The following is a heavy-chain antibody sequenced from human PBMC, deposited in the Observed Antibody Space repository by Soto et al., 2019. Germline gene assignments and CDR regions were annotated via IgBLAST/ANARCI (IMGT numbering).Heavy chain of an antibody. CDR3: ARDFWSGPLPEHVNV. Sequence: ASVKVSSKASGYTFTGFHMHWVRQAPGQGLEWMGWINPRSGGTNYARKFQGRVTMTRDTSISTDYMELSRLRSDDTAGYFCARDFWSGPLPEHVNVWGQGTTVIVS. CDR1: GYTFTGFH. D-gene: IGHD3-3*01. V-gene: IGHV1-2*02. CDR2: INPRSGGT. J-gene: IGHJ6*02.